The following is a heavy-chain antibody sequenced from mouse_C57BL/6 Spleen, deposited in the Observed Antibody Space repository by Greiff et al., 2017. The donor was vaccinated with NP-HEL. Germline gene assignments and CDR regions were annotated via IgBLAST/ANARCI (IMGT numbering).Heavy chain of an antibody. J-gene: IGHJ3*01. CDR1: GYTFTSYW. Sequence: QVQLQQSGAELAKPGASVTLSCKASGYTFTSYWMHWVKQRPGRGREWIGYINPSSGYTKYNQKFKDKATLTADKSSSTAYMQLSSLTYEDSAVYYCARLHDGYSRFAYWGQGTLVTVSA. V-gene: IGHV1-7*01. CDR2: INPSSGYT. D-gene: IGHD2-3*01. CDR3: ARLHDGYSRFAY.